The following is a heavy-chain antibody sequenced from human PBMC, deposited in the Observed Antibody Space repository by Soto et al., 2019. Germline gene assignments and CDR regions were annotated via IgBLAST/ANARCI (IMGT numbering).Heavy chain of an antibody. J-gene: IGHJ4*02. CDR1: GGSISSYY. Sequence: QVQLQESGPGLVKPSETLSLTCTVSGGSISSYYWSWIRQPPGKGLEWIGYIYYSGSTNYNPSLTSRVTISVDTPRIQFSLKLSSVTAADTAVYYCARRYGFGSFDYWGQGTLVTVSS. CDR2: IYYSGST. CDR3: ARRYGFGSFDY. D-gene: IGHD3-10*01. V-gene: IGHV4-59*08.